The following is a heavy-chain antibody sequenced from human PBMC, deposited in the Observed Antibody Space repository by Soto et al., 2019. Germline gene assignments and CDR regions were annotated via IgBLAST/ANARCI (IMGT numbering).Heavy chain of an antibody. CDR1: GFTVSSNY. V-gene: IGHV3-66*01. Sequence: VGSLRLSCAASGFTVSSNYMSWVRQAPGKGLEWVSVIYSGGSTYYADSVKGRFTISRDNSKNTLYLQMNSLRAEDTAVYYCATSPGYSSGWYYYYYYMDVWGKGTTVTVSS. J-gene: IGHJ6*03. CDR2: IYSGGST. CDR3: ATSPGYSSGWYYYYYYMDV. D-gene: IGHD6-19*01.